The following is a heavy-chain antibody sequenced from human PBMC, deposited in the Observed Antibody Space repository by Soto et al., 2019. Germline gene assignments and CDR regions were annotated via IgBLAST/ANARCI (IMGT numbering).Heavy chain of an antibody. V-gene: IGHV4-59*01. CDR1: GGSISSYY. D-gene: IGHD6-19*01. CDR2: IYYSGST. CDR3: ARVSGDSSGWWEGWFDP. Sequence: QVQLQESGPGLVKPSETLSLTCTVSGGSISSYYWSWIRQPPGKGLEWIGYIYYSGSTNYNPSLKSRVTISVDTSKNQFSLNLSSVTAADTAVYYCARVSGDSSGWWEGWFDPWGQGTLVTVSS. J-gene: IGHJ5*02.